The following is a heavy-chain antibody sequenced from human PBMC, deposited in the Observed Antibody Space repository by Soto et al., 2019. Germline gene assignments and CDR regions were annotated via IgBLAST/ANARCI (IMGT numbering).Heavy chain of an antibody. D-gene: IGHD3-22*01. V-gene: IGHV4-31*03. CDR3: ARAYYYDSSGYTYAGNWFDP. CDR1: GGSISSGGYY. CDR2: IYYSGST. J-gene: IGHJ5*02. Sequence: QVQLQESGPGLVKPSQTLSLTCTVSGGSISSGGYYWSWIRQHPGKGLEWIGYIYYSGSTYYNPSLKSRVTISVDTSKNQFSLKLSSVTAADTAVYYCARAYYYDSSGYTYAGNWFDPWGQGTLVTVSS.